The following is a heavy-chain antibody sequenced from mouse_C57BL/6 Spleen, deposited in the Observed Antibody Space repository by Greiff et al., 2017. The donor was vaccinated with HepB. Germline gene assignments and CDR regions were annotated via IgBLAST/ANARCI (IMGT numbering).Heavy chain of an antibody. CDR3: ATSHFYAMDY. CDR1: GFSLTSYG. D-gene: IGHD6-1*01. CDR2: IWSGGST. J-gene: IGHJ4*01. Sequence: VQLQESGPGLVQPSQRLSITCTVSGFSLTSYGVHWVRQSPGKGLEWLGVIWSGGSTDNNAAFISILSISKDNSKSQVFFKIISLQADDTAIYYCATSHFYAMDYWGQGTSVTVSS. V-gene: IGHV2-2*01.